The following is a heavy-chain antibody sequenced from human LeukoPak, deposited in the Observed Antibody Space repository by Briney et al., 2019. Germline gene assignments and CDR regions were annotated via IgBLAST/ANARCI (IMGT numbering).Heavy chain of an antibody. D-gene: IGHD6-19*01. J-gene: IGHJ3*02. Sequence: NPSQTLSLMRTVSCGSISSGSYYWSWIRQPAGKGLEWIGGIYTSGSTNYNPSLKSRVTISVDTSKNQFSLKLSSVTAADTAVYYCARGGSGWDAFDIWRQGTMVTVSS. CDR1: CGSISSGSYY. CDR3: ARGGSGWDAFDI. V-gene: IGHV4-61*02. CDR2: IYTSGST.